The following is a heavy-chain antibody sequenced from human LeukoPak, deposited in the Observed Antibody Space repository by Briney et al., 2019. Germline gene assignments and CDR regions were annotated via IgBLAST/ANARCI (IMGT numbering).Heavy chain of an antibody. CDR2: VYSNGMT. V-gene: IGHV4-4*08. Sequence: SETLSLTCSVSGGSMFSYCWNWIRQSPGKGLEWIGFVYSNGMTTYNPSLRSRGTISIATSRNQFSLRLTSVTAADTATYYCTRRAYYDSSGYDPTAGYFDLWGRGTLVTVSS. J-gene: IGHJ2*01. CDR1: GGSMFSYC. CDR3: TRRAYYDSSGYDPTAGYFDL. D-gene: IGHD3-22*01.